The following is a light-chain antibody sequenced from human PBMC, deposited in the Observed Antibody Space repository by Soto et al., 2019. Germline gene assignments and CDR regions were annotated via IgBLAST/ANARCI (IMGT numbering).Light chain of an antibody. J-gene: IGKJ4*01. CDR2: GAS. V-gene: IGKV3-15*01. CDR1: QSVTTN. CDR3: QQANSFPFT. Sequence: EVVMTQSPATLSVSPGERATLSCRASQSVTTNMAWYQQKPGQAPRLLIYGASTRATGIPARFSGSGSGTDFTLTISSLQSEDFATYYCQQANSFPFTFGGGTKV.